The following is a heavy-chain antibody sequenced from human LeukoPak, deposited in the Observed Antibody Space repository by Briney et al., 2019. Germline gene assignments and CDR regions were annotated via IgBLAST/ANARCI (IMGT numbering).Heavy chain of an antibody. CDR2: IASDGNYR. CDR1: GFTFTNYG. CDR3: ANLPYNWNEYFDDY. V-gene: IGHV3-30*02. J-gene: IGHJ4*02. D-gene: IGHD1-1*01. Sequence: PGGSLRLSSAASGFTFTNYGMHWVRQAPGKGLEWVAYIASDGNYRDYVDSVRGRFTVSRDNSKNTLYLQMDSLRAEDTAVYYCANLPYNWNEYFDDYWGQGTLVTVSS.